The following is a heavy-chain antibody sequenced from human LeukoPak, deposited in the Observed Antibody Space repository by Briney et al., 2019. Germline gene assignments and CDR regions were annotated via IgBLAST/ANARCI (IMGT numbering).Heavy chain of an antibody. D-gene: IGHD5-24*01. CDR1: GGTFSSYA. V-gene: IGHV1-69*05. J-gene: IGHJ4*02. Sequence: GASVKVSCKASGGTFSSYAISWVRQAPGQGLEWMGGIIPIFGTANYAQKLQGRVTMTTDTSTSTAYMELRSLRSDDTAVYYCARGRWLQLPSFDYWGQGTLVTVSS. CDR3: ARGRWLQLPSFDY. CDR2: IIPIFGTA.